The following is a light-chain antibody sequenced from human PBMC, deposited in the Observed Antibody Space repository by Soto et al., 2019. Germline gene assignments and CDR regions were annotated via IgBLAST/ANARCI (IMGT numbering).Light chain of an antibody. CDR3: QQYYSTPSWT. CDR2: WAS. V-gene: IGKV4-1*01. J-gene: IGKJ1*01. CDR1: QSVLYGSNNKHY. Sequence: DIVMTQSPDSLAVSLGDRATINCKSRQSVLYGSNNKHYLAWYQQKPGQPPKLLIYWASTRESGVPDRFSGSGAGTDFTLTISSLQAEDVAVYYCQQYYSTPSWTFGQGPKVEIK.